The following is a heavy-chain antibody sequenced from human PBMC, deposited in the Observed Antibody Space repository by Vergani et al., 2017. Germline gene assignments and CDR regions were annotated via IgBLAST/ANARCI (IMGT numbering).Heavy chain of an antibody. V-gene: IGHV3-49*03. CDR1: GFTFGDYA. CDR2: IRSKAYGGTT. Sequence: EVQLVESGGGLVQPGRSLRLSCTASGFTFGDYAMSWFRQAPGKGLEWVGFIRSKAYGGTTEYAASVKGRFTISRDDSKSIAYLQMNSLKTEDTAVYYCTRDKRPYQLRYLDYWGQGTLVTVSS. CDR3: TRDKRPYQLRYLDY. D-gene: IGHD2-2*02. J-gene: IGHJ4*02.